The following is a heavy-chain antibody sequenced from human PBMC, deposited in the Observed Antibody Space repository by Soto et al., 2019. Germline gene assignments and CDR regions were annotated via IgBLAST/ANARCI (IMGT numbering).Heavy chain of an antibody. CDR2: ISGSGGST. J-gene: IGHJ6*03. D-gene: IGHD3-3*01. CDR1: GFTFSSYA. Sequence: TGGSLRLSCAASGFTFSSYAMSWVRQAPGKGLEWVSAISGSGGSTYYADSVKGRFTISRDNSKNTLYLQMNSLRAEDTAVYYCAKGLSYYDFSSGYYTDYYYYMDVWGKGTTVTVSS. V-gene: IGHV3-23*01. CDR3: AKGLSYYDFSSGYYTDYYYYMDV.